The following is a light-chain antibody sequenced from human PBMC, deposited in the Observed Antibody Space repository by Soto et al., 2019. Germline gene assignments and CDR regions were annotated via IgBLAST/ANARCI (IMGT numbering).Light chain of an antibody. V-gene: IGKV1-27*01. CDR1: QGISNY. CDR3: QKYNSAALT. Sequence: DIQMTQSPSSLSASLGDRVTITCRASQGISNYLAWYQQKPGKVPKLLIYAASTLQSGFPSRFSGTGSGTEFTLTISSLQPEDVAAYYCQKYNSAALTFGGGTKVEIK. CDR2: AAS. J-gene: IGKJ4*01.